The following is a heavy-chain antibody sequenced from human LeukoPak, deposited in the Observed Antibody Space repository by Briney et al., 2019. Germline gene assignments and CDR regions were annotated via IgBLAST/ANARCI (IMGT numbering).Heavy chain of an antibody. J-gene: IGHJ4*02. Sequence: KPSETLSLTCAVYGGSFSGYYWSWIRQPPGKGLEWIGEINHSGSTNYNPSLKSRVTISVDTSKNQFSLKLSSVTAADTAVYYCARPGARRGFDYWGQGTLVTVSS. CDR1: GGSFSGYY. CDR2: INHSGST. V-gene: IGHV4-34*01. CDR3: ARPGARRGFDY. D-gene: IGHD7-27*01.